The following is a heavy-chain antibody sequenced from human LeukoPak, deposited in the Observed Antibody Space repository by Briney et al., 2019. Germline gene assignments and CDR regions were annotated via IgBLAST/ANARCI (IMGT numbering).Heavy chain of an antibody. CDR2: ISAYNGNT. D-gene: IGHD3-9*01. CDR3: ARVDTRGIRYSDWFGVSDY. CDR1: GYTFTSYG. V-gene: IGHV1-18*01. Sequence: ASVKVSCKASGYTFTSYGISWVRQAPGQGLEWMGWISAYNGNTNYAQKLQGRVTMTTDTSTSTAYMELRSMRSDDTAVYYCARVDTRGIRYSDWFGVSDYWGQGTLVTVSS. J-gene: IGHJ4*02.